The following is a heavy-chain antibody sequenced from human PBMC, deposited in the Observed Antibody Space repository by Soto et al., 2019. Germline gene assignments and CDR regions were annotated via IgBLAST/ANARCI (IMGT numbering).Heavy chain of an antibody. CDR1: GFSLTSNEMR. D-gene: IGHD1-1*01. CDR3: ARTTNTGTDY. J-gene: IGHJ4*02. CDR2: IDWDGEK. Sequence: SGPTLVNPTQTLTLTCTFSGFSLTSNEMRVTWIRQPPGKALEWLARIDWDGEKFYSSSLRTRLTISKDSSKNQVVLTMTNMDPVDTATYYCARTTNTGTDYWGQGTLVTVSS. V-gene: IGHV2-70*04.